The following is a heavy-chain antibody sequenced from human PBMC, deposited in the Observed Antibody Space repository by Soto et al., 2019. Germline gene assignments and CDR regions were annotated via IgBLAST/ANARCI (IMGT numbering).Heavy chain of an antibody. V-gene: IGHV4-30-2*01. CDR3: ARGMTTVTTFDY. CDR2: IYHSGST. Sequence: QLQLQESGSGLVKPSQTLSLTCAGSGGSISSGGYSWSWIRQPPGKGLEWIGYIYHSGSTYYNPSLKSRVTISVDRSKKQVSLKVSSVTAADTAVYYCARGMTTVTTFDYWGQGTLVTVSS. J-gene: IGHJ4*02. D-gene: IGHD4-17*01. CDR1: GGSISSGGYS.